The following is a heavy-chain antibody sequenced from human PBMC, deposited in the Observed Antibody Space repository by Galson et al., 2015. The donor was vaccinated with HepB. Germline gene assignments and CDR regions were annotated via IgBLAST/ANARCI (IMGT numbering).Heavy chain of an antibody. CDR3: AVDLRYGSGSPYFDY. J-gene: IGHJ4*02. V-gene: IGHV1-18*04. Sequence: SVKVSCKASGYTFSDYGITWVRQAPGQGLEWMGWIIPYNGDTNSAQKLQGRLTMTTDTSTSTAYMDLRSLSPDDTAVYYCAVDLRYGSGSPYFDYWGQGTLVTVSS. CDR2: IIPYNGDT. D-gene: IGHD3-10*01. CDR1: GYTFSDYG.